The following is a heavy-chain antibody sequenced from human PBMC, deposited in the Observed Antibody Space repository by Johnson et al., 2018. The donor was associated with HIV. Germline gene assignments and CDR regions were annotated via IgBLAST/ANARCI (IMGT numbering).Heavy chain of an antibody. V-gene: IGHV3-30*02. Sequence: QVQLVESGGGVVQPGGSLRLSCAASGFTFSSYGMHWVRQAPGKGLEWVAFIRYDGSNTYYADSVKGRFTISRDNSKNTLYLQMNSLRAEDTTVYFCASMSAPEDADAFDIWGQGTMVTVSS. D-gene: IGHD1-14*01. CDR1: GFTFSSYG. J-gene: IGHJ3*02. CDR2: IRYDGSNT. CDR3: ASMSAPEDADAFDI.